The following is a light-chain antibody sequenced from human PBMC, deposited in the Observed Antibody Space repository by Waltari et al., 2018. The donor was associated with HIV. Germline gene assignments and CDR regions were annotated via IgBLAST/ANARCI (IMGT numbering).Light chain of an antibody. J-gene: IGLJ3*02. CDR1: SSNIGSKY. V-gene: IGLV1-47*01. CDR2: RNK. Sequence: QSVLPQPPSASGTPGQRVTLSCSGSSSNIGSKYVYWYQQLPGTAPKLPIYRNKPRPSGVPDRFAGSKSGTAASPAISGLRSEAEADYYCAGWDDSLSGVVFGGGTKLTVL. CDR3: AGWDDSLSGVV.